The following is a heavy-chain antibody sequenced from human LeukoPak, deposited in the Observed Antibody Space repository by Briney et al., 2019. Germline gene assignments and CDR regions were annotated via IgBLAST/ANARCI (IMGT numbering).Heavy chain of an antibody. CDR1: GFTFSSYG. V-gene: IGHV3-30*02. Sequence: GGSLRLSCAASGFTFSSYGMHWVRQAPGKGLEWVAFIRYDGNNKNYADSVRGRFTISRDNAKNSLYLQMNSLRAEDTAVYYCAREPTAASGAPLLGFDPWGQGTLVTVSS. D-gene: IGHD2-2*01. J-gene: IGHJ5*02. CDR2: IRYDGNNK. CDR3: AREPTAASGAPLLGFDP.